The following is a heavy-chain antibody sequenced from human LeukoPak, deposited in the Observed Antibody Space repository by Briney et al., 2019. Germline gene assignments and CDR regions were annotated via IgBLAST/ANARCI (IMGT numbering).Heavy chain of an antibody. V-gene: IGHV3-7*01. D-gene: IGHD1-26*01. J-gene: IGHJ4*02. Sequence: GGSLRLSCAASEFTFSRHWMSWVRQAPGKGLQWVASINPDGSVRHYVDSVRGRFTISRDNTKNSLYLQMNSLRVEDVALYFCAGLKDSATRYDYWGQGTLVTVSS. CDR2: INPDGSVR. CDR1: EFTFSRHW. CDR3: AGLKDSATRYDY.